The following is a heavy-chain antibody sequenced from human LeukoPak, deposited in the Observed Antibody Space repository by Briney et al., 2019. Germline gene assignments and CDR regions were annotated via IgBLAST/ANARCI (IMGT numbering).Heavy chain of an antibody. CDR1: GYTLTELS. V-gene: IGHV1-24*01. D-gene: IGHD3-9*01. J-gene: IGHJ4*02. Sequence: ASVKVSCKVSGYTLTELSMHWVRQAPAKGLEWMGGFDPEDGETVYAQKFQGRVTMTEDTSTDTAYMELSSLRSEDTAVYYCATDLRYFDWLTPTYWGQGTLVTVSS. CDR3: ATDLRYFDWLTPTY. CDR2: FDPEDGET.